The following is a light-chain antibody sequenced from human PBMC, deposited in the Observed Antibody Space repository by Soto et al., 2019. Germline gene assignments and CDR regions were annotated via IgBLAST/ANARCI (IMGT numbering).Light chain of an antibody. CDR1: QSISSY. J-gene: IGKJ1*01. Sequence: DIEMTQSPSSLSASVGDRVTITCRASQSISSYLNWYQQKPGKAPKLLIYAASSLQSGVPSRCSGSGSGTDSTLTISSLQPEDFEPYYCQQSYSNPPTFGQGTKVDIK. V-gene: IGKV1-39*01. CDR3: QQSYSNPPT. CDR2: AAS.